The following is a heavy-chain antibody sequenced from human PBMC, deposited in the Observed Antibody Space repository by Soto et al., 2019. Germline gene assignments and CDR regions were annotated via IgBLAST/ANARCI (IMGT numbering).Heavy chain of an antibody. D-gene: IGHD3-10*01. V-gene: IGHV3-30-3*01. J-gene: IGHJ4*02. CDR2: ISYDGTNK. CDR1: GFTFSTYT. CDR3: ARAGDLH. Sequence: GGSLRLSCAASGFTFSTYTMHWVRQAPGKGLEWVALISYDGTNKYYADSVKGRSTIARDNAKNTLYVQMNSLRAEDTAVYYCARAGDLHWGQGTLVTVSS.